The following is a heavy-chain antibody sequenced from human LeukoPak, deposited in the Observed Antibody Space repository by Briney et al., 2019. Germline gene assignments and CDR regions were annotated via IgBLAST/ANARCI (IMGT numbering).Heavy chain of an antibody. CDR3: ARVNPVLTGYYRGYFDY. Sequence: PGGSLRLSCAASGFTFSIYSINWVRQAPGKGLEWVSYISSSSSTIYYADSVRGRFTISRDSAKNSLYLQMNSLRAADTAVYYCARVNPVLTGYYRGYFDYWGQGTLVTVSS. CDR1: GFTFSIYS. D-gene: IGHD3-9*01. J-gene: IGHJ4*02. V-gene: IGHV3-48*04. CDR2: ISSSSSTI.